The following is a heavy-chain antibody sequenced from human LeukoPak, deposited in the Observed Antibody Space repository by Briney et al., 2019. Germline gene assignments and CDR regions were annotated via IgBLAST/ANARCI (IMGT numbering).Heavy chain of an antibody. D-gene: IGHD2-15*01. CDR1: GYTFTGYY. Sequence: ASVKVSCKASGYTFTGYYMHWVRQAPGQGLEWMGWINPNSGGTNYAQKFQGRVTMTRDTSISTAYMELSRLRSDDTAVYYCARASYCSGGSCYPPYYYCYGMDVWGQGTTVTVSS. CDR2: INPNSGGT. V-gene: IGHV1-2*02. CDR3: ARASYCSGGSCYPPYYYCYGMDV. J-gene: IGHJ6*02.